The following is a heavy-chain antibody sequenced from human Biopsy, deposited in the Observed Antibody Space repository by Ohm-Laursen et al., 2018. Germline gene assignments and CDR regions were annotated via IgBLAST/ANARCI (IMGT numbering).Heavy chain of an antibody. V-gene: IGHV3-23*01. CDR2: LSGSGGTT. D-gene: IGHD2-15*01. CDR3: AKTFHGSSFLYDY. J-gene: IGHJ4*02. CDR1: GFTFSSYG. Sequence: SLRLSCSAFGFTFSSYGMSWVRQAPGKGLEWVSVLSGSGGTTYYADSVKGRFTISRDNSKNTLYLQMNSLTAEDTAVYYCAKTFHGSSFLYDYWGQGTLATVSS.